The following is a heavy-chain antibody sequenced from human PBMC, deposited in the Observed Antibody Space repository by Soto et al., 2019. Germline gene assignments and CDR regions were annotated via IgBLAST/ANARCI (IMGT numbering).Heavy chain of an antibody. J-gene: IGHJ5*02. CDR2: IKHDGSEV. CDR1: GFTFSSSW. CDR3: AGIQNNWFDP. Sequence: EVQLVESGGGLAQPGGSLRLTCTASGFTFSSSWMAWVRQAPGKGLEWVGNIKHDGSEVYYLDSVRGRFTISRDSAWKSLYLQVNSLRAEDTAVYYCAGIQNNWFDPWGQGTLVAVSS. V-gene: IGHV3-7*01.